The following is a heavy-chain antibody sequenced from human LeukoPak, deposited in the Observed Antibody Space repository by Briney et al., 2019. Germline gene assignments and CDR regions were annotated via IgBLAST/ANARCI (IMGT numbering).Heavy chain of an antibody. CDR1: GYTFTDYH. D-gene: IGHD3-22*01. CDR3: ATDLLHSSGYHNNWFDP. J-gene: IGHJ5*02. CDR2: VDPEDGET. V-gene: IGHV1-69-2*01. Sequence: ASVKVSCKVSGYTFTDYHMHWVQQAPGKGLEWMGLVDPEDGETIYAEKFQGRVTITADTSTDTAYMELSSLRSEDTAVYYCATDLLHSSGYHNNWFDPWGQGTLVTVSS.